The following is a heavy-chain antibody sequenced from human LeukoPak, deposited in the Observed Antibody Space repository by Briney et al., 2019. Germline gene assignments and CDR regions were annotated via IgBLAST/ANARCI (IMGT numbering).Heavy chain of an antibody. D-gene: IGHD2-8*01. CDR3: ARESRTGALIPWPPTP. CDR1: GGTFTSYA. V-gene: IGHV1-69*04. Sequence: ASVKVSCKASGGTFTSYAISWVRQAPGQGLEWMGRIIPILGIANYAQKFQGRVTITADKSTSTAYMELSSLRSEDTAVYYCARESRTGALIPWPPTPWGQGTLVTVSS. CDR2: IIPILGIA. J-gene: IGHJ5*02.